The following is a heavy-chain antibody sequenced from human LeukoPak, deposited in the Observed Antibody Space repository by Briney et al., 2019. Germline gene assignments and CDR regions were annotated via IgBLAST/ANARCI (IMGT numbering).Heavy chain of an antibody. D-gene: IGHD3-3*01. Sequence: GGSLRLSCAASGFTYDDYGMSWVRQAPGKGLEWVSGINWNGGSTGYADSMKGRFTISRDNAKNSLYLQMNSLRAEDTALYYCARDQFGVIIVTSQYYFDYWGQGTLVTVSS. V-gene: IGHV3-20*04. CDR3: ARDQFGVIIVTSQYYFDY. CDR2: INWNGGST. CDR1: GFTYDDYG. J-gene: IGHJ4*02.